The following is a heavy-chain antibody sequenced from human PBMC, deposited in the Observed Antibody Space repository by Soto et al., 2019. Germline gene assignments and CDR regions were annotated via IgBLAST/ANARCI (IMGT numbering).Heavy chain of an antibody. CDR1: GDSISSTSFY. CDR2: MYYSGST. Sequence: QLQLQESGPGLVKPSETLSLTCTVSGDSISSTSFYWGWLRQPPGKGLEWIATMYYSGSTYYNPSLKMRGSIAVDTSKNQCSLKLSSVTAADTALYYCARHSGNYYGPLDIWGQGTVVTVSS. CDR3: ARHSGNYYGPLDI. D-gene: IGHD1-26*01. J-gene: IGHJ3*02. V-gene: IGHV4-39*01.